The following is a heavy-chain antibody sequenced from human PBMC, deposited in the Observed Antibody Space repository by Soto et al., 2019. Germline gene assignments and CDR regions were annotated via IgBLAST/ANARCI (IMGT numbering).Heavy chain of an antibody. CDR1: GGTFSSYA. Sequence: QVQLVQSGAEVKKPGSSVKVSCKASGGTFSSYAISWVRQAPGQGLEWMGGIIPIFGTANYAQKFQGRVTITADEPTSTADMELSSLRSEDTAVYYCARGGEVVAQDLDAFDIWGQGTMVTVSS. D-gene: IGHD3-22*01. J-gene: IGHJ3*02. CDR3: ARGGEVVAQDLDAFDI. V-gene: IGHV1-69*01. CDR2: IIPIFGTA.